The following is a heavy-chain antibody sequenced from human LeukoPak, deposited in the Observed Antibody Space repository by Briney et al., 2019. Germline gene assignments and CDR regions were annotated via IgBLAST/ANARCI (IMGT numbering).Heavy chain of an antibody. V-gene: IGHV3-23*01. CDR3: AKARGSGYAEYYFDY. Sequence: GGSLRLSCAASGFTFSTYAMNWVRQAPGKGLEWVSAISDDGDSTNYADSVKGRFTISRDNSKNTLYLQMNSLRAEDTAVYYCAKARGSGYAEYYFDYWGQGTLVIVSS. CDR2: ISDDGDST. CDR1: GFTFSTYA. D-gene: IGHD5-12*01. J-gene: IGHJ4*02.